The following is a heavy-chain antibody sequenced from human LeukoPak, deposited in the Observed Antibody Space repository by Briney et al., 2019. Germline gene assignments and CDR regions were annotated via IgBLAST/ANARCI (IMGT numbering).Heavy chain of an antibody. J-gene: IGHJ4*02. CDR2: INHSGST. CDR3: ARAPHYGGNSWYY. D-gene: IGHD4-23*01. Sequence: GSLRLSCAASGFTFSTYFMSWIRQPPGKGLEWIGEINHSGSTNYNPSLKSRVTISVDTSKNQFSLKLSSVTAADTAVYYCARAPHYGGNSWYYWGQGTLVTVSS. V-gene: IGHV4-34*01. CDR1: GFTFSTYF.